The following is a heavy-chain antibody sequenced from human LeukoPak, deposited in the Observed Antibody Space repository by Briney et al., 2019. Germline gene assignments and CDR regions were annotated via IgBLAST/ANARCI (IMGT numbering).Heavy chain of an antibody. CDR3: ARDCYGSGSYVFDY. Sequence: GGSLRLSCAASGFTFSSYGMHWVRQAPGKGLEWVAVIWYDGSNKYYADSVEGRFTISRDNSKNTLYLQMNSLRAEDTAVYYCARDCYGSGSYVFDYWGQGTLVTVSS. CDR1: GFTFSSYG. V-gene: IGHV3-33*01. CDR2: IWYDGSNK. J-gene: IGHJ4*02. D-gene: IGHD3-10*01.